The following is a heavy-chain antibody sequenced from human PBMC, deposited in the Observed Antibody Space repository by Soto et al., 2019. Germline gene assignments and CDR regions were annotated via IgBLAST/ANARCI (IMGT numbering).Heavy chain of an antibody. D-gene: IGHD3-10*01. V-gene: IGHV3-30*18. Sequence: QVQLVESGGGVVQPGRSLRLSCAASGFTFSSYGMHWVRQAPGKGLEWVAVISYDGSNKYYADSVKGRFTISRDNSKNTXYXXMNSLRGEDTDVNYCAKDRDKYDYGSGPWWYGMDVWGQGTTVTVSS. J-gene: IGHJ6*02. CDR1: GFTFSSYG. CDR3: AKDRDKYDYGSGPWWYGMDV. CDR2: ISYDGSNK.